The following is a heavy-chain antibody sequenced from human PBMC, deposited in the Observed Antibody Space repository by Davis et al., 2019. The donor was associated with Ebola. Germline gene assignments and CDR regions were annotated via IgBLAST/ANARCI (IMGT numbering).Heavy chain of an antibody. J-gene: IGHJ2*01. Sequence: MPSETLSLTCDVSGGSISSSNWWSWVRQPPGKGLEWIGEIYHSGTTNYNPSLKSRATISVDKSKNQFSLKLSSVTAADSAVYYCARDYYDSSGYLWYFDLWGRGTLVSVSS. V-gene: IGHV4-4*02. CDR3: ARDYYDSSGYLWYFDL. D-gene: IGHD3-22*01. CDR2: IYHSGTT. CDR1: GGSISSSNW.